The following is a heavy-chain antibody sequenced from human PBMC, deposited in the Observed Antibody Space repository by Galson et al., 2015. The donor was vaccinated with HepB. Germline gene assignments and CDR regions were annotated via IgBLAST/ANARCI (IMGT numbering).Heavy chain of an antibody. CDR2: ITDGGDTT. CDR3: LRGRASRTYLGDY. D-gene: IGHD3-10*01. Sequence: SLRLSCAASGFTFSNYAMSWVRQAPGKGLEWVSGITDGGDTTSYADSVTGRFTISRDNSKNTVHVQMNSLRAEDTAIYYCLRGRASRTYLGDYWGRGTLVTVSP. V-gene: IGHV3-23*01. CDR1: GFTFSNYA. J-gene: IGHJ4*02.